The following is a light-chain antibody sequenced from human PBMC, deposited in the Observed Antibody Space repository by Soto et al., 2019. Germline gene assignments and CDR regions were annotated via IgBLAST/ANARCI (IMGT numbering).Light chain of an antibody. CDR1: QSISNN. V-gene: IGKV1-39*01. CDR3: QQSYRTPLT. J-gene: IGKJ4*01. CDR2: AAS. Sequence: DIQMTQSPSSLSASVGDRDTITCRASQSISNNLNWYQQKPGKAPRLLIYAASSLQSGVPSRFSGSGSGTDFTLVINSLQPEDSTTYYCQQSYRTPLTFGGGTKVDIK.